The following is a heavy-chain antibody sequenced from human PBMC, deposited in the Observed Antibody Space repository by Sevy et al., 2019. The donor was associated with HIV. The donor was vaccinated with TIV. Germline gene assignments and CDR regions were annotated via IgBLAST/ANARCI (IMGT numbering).Heavy chain of an antibody. D-gene: IGHD6-6*01. V-gene: IGHV3-7*04. CDR3: ARGIAARPDPFDY. J-gene: IGHJ4*02. CDR2: IKQEGSEK. CDR1: GFTFSSYW. Sequence: GGSLRLSCAASGFTFSSYWMSWVHQAPGKGLEWVANIKQEGSEKYYVDSVKGRFTISRDNAKNSLYLQMNSLRAEDTAVYYCARGIAARPDPFDYWGQGTLVTVSS.